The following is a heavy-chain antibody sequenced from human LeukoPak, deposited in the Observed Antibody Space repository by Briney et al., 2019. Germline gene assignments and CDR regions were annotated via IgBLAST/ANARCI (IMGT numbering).Heavy chain of an antibody. V-gene: IGHV3-30*02. Sequence: GGSLRLSCAASGFTFSSYGMHWVRQAPGKGLEWVAFTRYDGSNKYYADSVKGRFTISRDNSKNTLYVQMNSLRAEDTAVYYCAKGASVAGNLDFDYWGQGTLVTVSS. CDR3: AKGASVAGNLDFDY. J-gene: IGHJ4*02. CDR1: GFTFSSYG. CDR2: TRYDGSNK. D-gene: IGHD6-19*01.